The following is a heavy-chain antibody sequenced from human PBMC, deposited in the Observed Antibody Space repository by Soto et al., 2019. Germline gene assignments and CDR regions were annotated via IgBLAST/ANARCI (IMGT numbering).Heavy chain of an antibody. CDR3: VRAGGGWSFDR. J-gene: IGHJ4*02. D-gene: IGHD6-19*01. CDR1: VSPSVLTT. CDR2: LYFNGNT. V-gene: IGHV4-59*01. Sequence: SETLSSPALSLVSPSVLTTGAGSGTPPGKRLEWLGYLYFNGNTDYNPSLKSRVTISVDTSKNQFSLNLSSVTTADTAVYYCVRAGGGWSFDRWGQGTLVTVSS.